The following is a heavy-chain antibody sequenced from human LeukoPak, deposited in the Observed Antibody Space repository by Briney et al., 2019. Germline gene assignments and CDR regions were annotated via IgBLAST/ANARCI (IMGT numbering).Heavy chain of an antibody. D-gene: IGHD1-20*01. Sequence: GGSLRLSCTASGFSLTTNAMTWVRQAPGKGPEWVSAISDSSDRTYYADSVKGRFTISRDNSKHTLYLQMDSLRAEDTAVYYCVKLAGSNWNVLVFDYRGQGSPVTVSS. CDR1: GFSLTTNA. V-gene: IGHV3-23*01. CDR3: VKLAGSNWNVLVFDY. J-gene: IGHJ4*02. CDR2: ISDSSDRT.